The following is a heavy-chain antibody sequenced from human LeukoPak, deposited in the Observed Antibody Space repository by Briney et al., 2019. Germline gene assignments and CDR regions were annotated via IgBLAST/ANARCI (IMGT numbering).Heavy chain of an antibody. CDR2: IYSGGST. V-gene: IGHV3-53*01. Sequence: GGSLRLSCAASGFSVSSYYMDWVRQAPGKGLEWVSVIYSGGSTYYADSVKGRFTISRDNSKNTLYLQMNSLRAEDTAVYYCARTKQDYSPYYFDYWGQGTLVTVSS. J-gene: IGHJ4*02. CDR3: ARTKQDYSPYYFDY. CDR1: GFSVSSYY. D-gene: IGHD2-15*01.